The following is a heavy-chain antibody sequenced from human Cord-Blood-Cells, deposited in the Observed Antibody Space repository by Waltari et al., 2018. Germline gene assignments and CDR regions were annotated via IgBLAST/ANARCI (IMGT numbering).Heavy chain of an antibody. D-gene: IGHD2-2*02. V-gene: IGHV4-4*02. J-gene: IGHJ3*02. CDR1: GGSISRSNW. CDR3: ARGYCSSTSCYNAFDI. CDR2: IYHSGST. Sequence: QVQLQESGPGLVKPSGTLSLTCAVSGGSISRSNWWSWVRQPPGTGQEWIGEIYHSGSTNYNPSLRSRVTISVDKSKNQFSLKLSSVTAADTAVYYCARGYCSSTSCYNAFDIWGQGTMVTVSS.